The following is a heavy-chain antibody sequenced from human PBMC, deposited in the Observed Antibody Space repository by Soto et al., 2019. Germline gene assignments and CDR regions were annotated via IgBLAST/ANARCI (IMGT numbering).Heavy chain of an antibody. CDR3: ARGDPARDHCMDV. V-gene: IGHV3-21*01. Sequence: EVQLVESGGGLVKPGGSLRLSCAASGFTFSSYSMNWVRQAPGKGLEWVSSISSSSSYIYYADSVKGRFTISRDNAKNSLYLQMNSLRAEDTAVYYCARGDPARDHCMDVWGQGTTVTVSS. CDR1: GFTFSSYS. D-gene: IGHD6-6*01. CDR2: ISSSSSYI. J-gene: IGHJ6*02.